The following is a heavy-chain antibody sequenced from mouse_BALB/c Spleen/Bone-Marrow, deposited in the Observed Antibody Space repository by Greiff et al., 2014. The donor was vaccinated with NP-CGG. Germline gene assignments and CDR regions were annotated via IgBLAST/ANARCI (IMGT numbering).Heavy chain of an antibody. D-gene: IGHD2-1*01. J-gene: IGHJ1*01. CDR2: IRNKANGYTT. Sequence: EVKLMESGGGLVQPGGSLRLSCATSGFTFTDYYMSWVRQPPGKALEWLGFIRNKANGYTTEYSASVKGRFTISRDNSQSIPYLQMNTLRAEDSATYYCARDKNYGSYWYFDVWGAGTTVTVSS. CDR3: ARDKNYGSYWYFDV. V-gene: IGHV7-3*02. CDR1: GFTFTDYY.